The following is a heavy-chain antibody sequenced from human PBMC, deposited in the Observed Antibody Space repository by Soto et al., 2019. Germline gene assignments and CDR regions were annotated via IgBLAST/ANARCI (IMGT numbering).Heavy chain of an antibody. CDR2: INPNSGGT. V-gene: IGHV1-2*02. J-gene: IGHJ4*02. CDR1: GYTFTGYY. D-gene: IGHD2-8*01. CDR3: ARDLKLMVYASPSQAVY. Sequence: GASVKVSCKASGYTFTGYYMHWVRQAPGQGLEWMGWINPNSGGTNYAQKFQGRVTMTRDTSISTAYMELSRLRSDDTAVYYCARDLKLMVYASPSQAVYWGQGTLVTVSS.